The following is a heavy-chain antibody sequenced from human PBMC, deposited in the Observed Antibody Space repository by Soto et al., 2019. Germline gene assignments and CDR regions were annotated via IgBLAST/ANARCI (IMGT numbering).Heavy chain of an antibody. CDR1: GYTFTSYA. CDR2: INAGNGNT. J-gene: IGHJ5*02. V-gene: IGHV1-3*01. Sequence: QVQLVQSGAEVKKPGASVKVSCKASGYTFTSYAMHWVRQAPGQRLEWMGWINAGNGNTKYSQKFQGRVTITRDTSASTAYMELSSLRSEDTAVYYCARGLRDIVVVPVDPWGRGTLVTVSS. D-gene: IGHD2-2*01. CDR3: ARGLRDIVVVPVDP.